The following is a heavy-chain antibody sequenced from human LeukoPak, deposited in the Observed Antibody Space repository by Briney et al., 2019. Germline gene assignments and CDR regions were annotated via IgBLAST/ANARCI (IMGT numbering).Heavy chain of an antibody. Sequence: ASVKDSCKASGGTFTGYAISWVRQAPGQGLEWMGMIIPIVGIANYAQKFQGRVTINADKSTSTGYMELSSLRSEDTAVYYCARGIAVVVPADDRMYGMDVWGQGTTVTVSS. CDR2: IIPIVGIA. J-gene: IGHJ6*02. CDR1: GGTFTGYA. V-gene: IGHV1-69*04. CDR3: ARGIAVVVPADDRMYGMDV. D-gene: IGHD2-2*01.